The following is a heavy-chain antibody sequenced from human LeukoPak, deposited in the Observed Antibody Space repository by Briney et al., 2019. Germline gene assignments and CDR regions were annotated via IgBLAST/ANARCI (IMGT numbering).Heavy chain of an antibody. Sequence: ASVKVSCKASGYTFTSYGISWVRQAPGQGLEWMGWISAYNGNTNYAQKLQGRVTMTTDTSTGTAYMELRSLRSDDTAVYYCARDSRSYYYGSGGHYWGQGTLVTVSS. CDR2: ISAYNGNT. CDR1: GYTFTSYG. D-gene: IGHD3-10*01. V-gene: IGHV1-18*01. CDR3: ARDSRSYYYGSGGHY. J-gene: IGHJ4*02.